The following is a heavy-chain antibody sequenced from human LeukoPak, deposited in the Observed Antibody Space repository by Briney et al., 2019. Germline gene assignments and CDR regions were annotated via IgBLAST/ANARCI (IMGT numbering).Heavy chain of an antibody. J-gene: IGHJ4*02. CDR1: GYTFTSYG. D-gene: IGHD1-26*01. V-gene: IGHV1-18*01. CDR2: ISAYNGNT. Sequence: ASVKVSSKASGYTFTSYGISWVRQAPGQGLEWMGWISAYNGNTNYAQKLQGRGTMTTDTSTSTAYMELRSLRSDDTAVYYCARDHSGSYSPFFDYWGQGTLVTVSS. CDR3: ARDHSGSYSPFFDY.